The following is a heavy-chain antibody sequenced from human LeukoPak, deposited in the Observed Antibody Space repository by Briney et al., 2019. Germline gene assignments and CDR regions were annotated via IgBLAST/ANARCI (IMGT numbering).Heavy chain of an antibody. D-gene: IGHD3-10*01. CDR3: AGAYGSGSYYYFDY. CDR2: IYYSGST. V-gene: IGHV4-59*08. Sequence: PSETLSLTCTVSGGSISSYYWSWIRQPPGKGLEWIGYIYYSGSTNYNPSLKSRVTISVDTSKNQFSLKLSSVTAADTAVYYCAGAYGSGSYYYFDYWGQGTLVTVSS. J-gene: IGHJ4*02. CDR1: GGSISSYY.